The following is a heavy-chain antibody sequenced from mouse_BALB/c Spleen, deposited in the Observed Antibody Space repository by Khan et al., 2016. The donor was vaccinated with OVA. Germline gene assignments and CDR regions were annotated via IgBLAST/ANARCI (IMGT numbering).Heavy chain of an antibody. D-gene: IGHD1-1*01. CDR2: IRHKANGYTT. J-gene: IGHJ2*01. CDR3: ARVFKVYGFYFDY. CDR1: GFTFTDYY. Sequence: EVQLVESGGGLVQPGDSLRLSCAASGFTFTDYYMTWVRQPPGKALEWLGFIRHKANGYTTEYSASVKGRFTISRDDSQSILYLQMNTLRAEDTATYYCARVFKVYGFYFDYWGPGTTLTVSS. V-gene: IGHV7-3*02.